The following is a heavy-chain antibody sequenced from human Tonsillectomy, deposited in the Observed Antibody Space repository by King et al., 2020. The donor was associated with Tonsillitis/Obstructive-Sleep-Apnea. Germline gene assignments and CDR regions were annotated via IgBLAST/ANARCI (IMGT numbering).Heavy chain of an antibody. Sequence: QLVQSGAEVKKPGASVKVSCKVSGYTLTELSMHWVRQAPGKGLEWMGNFDPEDGETIYAQEFQGRVTMTGDTSTDTAYMEPNSLRSEDTAVYYCATDQGRIAAAGFYYGMDVWGQGTTVTVSS. CDR2: FDPEDGET. V-gene: IGHV1-24*01. J-gene: IGHJ6*02. CDR1: GYTLTELS. D-gene: IGHD6-13*01. CDR3: ATDQGRIAAAGFYYGMDV.